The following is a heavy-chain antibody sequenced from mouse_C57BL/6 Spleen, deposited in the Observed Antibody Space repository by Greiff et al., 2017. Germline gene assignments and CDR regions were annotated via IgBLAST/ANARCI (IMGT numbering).Heavy chain of an antibody. Sequence: VKLMESGPGLVQPSQSLSITCTVSGFSLTSYGVHWVRQSPGKGLEWLGVIWSGGSTDYNAAFISRLSISKDNSKSQVFFKMNSLQADDTAIYYCARKRTTVVPYAMDYWGQGTSVTVSS. CDR3: ARKRTTVVPYAMDY. CDR2: IWSGGST. D-gene: IGHD1-1*01. V-gene: IGHV2-2*01. J-gene: IGHJ4*01. CDR1: GFSLTSYG.